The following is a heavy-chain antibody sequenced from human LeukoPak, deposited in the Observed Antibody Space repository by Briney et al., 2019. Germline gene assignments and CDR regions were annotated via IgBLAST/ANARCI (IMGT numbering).Heavy chain of an antibody. CDR1: GYSFTEHY. CDR3: ARSAGHCSNGICFTDYYMDV. Sequence: ASVQVSCKASGYSFTEHYIYWVRQAPGQGLEWVGRINCNSGDANSARKLQGRVTMTRDTSVSTAYMDLSSVTSDDSAVYFCARSAGHCSNGICFTDYYMDVWGRGTTVTVSS. J-gene: IGHJ6*03. CDR2: INCNSGDA. V-gene: IGHV1-2*02. D-gene: IGHD2-8*01.